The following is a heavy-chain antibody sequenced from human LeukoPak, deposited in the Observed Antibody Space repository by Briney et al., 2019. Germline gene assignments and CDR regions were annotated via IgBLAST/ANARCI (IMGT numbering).Heavy chain of an antibody. Sequence: GGSLGLSCAASGFTFSSYGMSWVRQAPGKGLEWVSAISGSGGSTYYADSVKGRFTISRDNSKNTLYLQMNSLRAEDTAVYYCARDLGNSIAARPFWGQGTLVTVSS. J-gene: IGHJ4*02. CDR1: GFTFSSYG. V-gene: IGHV3-23*01. D-gene: IGHD6-6*01. CDR3: ARDLGNSIAARPF. CDR2: ISGSGGST.